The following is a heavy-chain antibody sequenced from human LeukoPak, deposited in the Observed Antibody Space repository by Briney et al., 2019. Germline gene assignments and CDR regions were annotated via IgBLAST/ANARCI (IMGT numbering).Heavy chain of an antibody. CDR1: GGSFSGYY. D-gene: IGHD6-6*01. Sequence: SETLSLTCAVYGGSFSGYYWSWIRQPPGKGLEWIGEINHSGSTNYNPSLKSRVTISVDTSKNQFSLKLSSVTAADTAVYYCAREKWYSSSLVRRYFDYWGQGTLVTVSS. CDR2: INHSGST. J-gene: IGHJ4*02. V-gene: IGHV4-34*01. CDR3: AREKWYSSSLVRRYFDY.